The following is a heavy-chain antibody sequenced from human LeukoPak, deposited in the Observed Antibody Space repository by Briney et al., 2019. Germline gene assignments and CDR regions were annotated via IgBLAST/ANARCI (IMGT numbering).Heavy chain of an antibody. CDR2: IYYSGST. CDR1: GGSISSYY. J-gene: IGHJ3*02. CDR3: ARGREVLRYFDWLFYRGFFDI. V-gene: IGHV4-59*12. Sequence: PSETLSLTCTVSGGSISSYYWSWIRQPPGKGLEWIGYIYYSGSTNYNPSLKSRVTISVDTSKNQFSLKLSSVTAADTAVYYCARGREVLRYFDWLFYRGFFDIWGQGTMVTVSS. D-gene: IGHD3-9*01.